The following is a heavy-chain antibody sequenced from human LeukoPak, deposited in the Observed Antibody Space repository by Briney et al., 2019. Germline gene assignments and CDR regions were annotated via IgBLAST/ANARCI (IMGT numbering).Heavy chain of an antibody. CDR1: GFTFSSYA. CDR2: FSGSGGSI. D-gene: IGHD3-9*01. CDR3: AKATYYDILTGYYGYYFDY. Sequence: GGSLRLSCAASGFTFSSYAMSWVRQAPGKGLEWVSAFSGSGGSIYYADSVKGRFTISRDNSKNTLYLQMNSLRAEDTAVYYCAKATYYDILTGYYGYYFDYWGQGTLVTVSS. J-gene: IGHJ4*02. V-gene: IGHV3-23*01.